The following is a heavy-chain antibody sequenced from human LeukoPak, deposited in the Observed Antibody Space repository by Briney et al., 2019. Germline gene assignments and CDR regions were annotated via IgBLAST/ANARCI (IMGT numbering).Heavy chain of an antibody. CDR1: GFTFSKFW. CDR3: ARGEAERKVSLDY. Sequence: GGSLRLSCTASGFTFSKFWMSWVRQAPGKGLEWVAHIKRDGCEKYYVDSVKGRFTVSRDNAKDSMYLKMNSLRAEDTAIYYCARGEAERKVSLDYWGQGTLVTVSS. V-gene: IGHV3-7*01. J-gene: IGHJ4*02. CDR2: IKRDGCEK. D-gene: IGHD5-24*01.